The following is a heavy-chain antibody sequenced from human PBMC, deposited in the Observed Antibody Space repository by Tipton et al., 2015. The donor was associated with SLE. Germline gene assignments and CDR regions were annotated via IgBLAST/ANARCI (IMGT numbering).Heavy chain of an antibody. J-gene: IGHJ4*02. Sequence: SLRLSCAASGFTFSSYGMHWVRQAPGKGLEWVAFIRYDGSNKYYADSVKGRFTISRDNSKNTLYLQMNSLRAEDTAVYYCAREGSVAAHFDYWGQGTLVTVSS. CDR3: AREGSVAAHFDY. CDR1: GFTFSSYG. CDR2: IRYDGSNK. D-gene: IGHD6-19*01. V-gene: IGHV3-30*02.